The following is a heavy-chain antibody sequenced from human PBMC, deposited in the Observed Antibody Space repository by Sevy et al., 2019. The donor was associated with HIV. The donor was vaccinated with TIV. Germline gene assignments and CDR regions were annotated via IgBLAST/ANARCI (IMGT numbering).Heavy chain of an antibody. D-gene: IGHD7-27*01. CDR2: ISFMSNYI. Sequence: GGSLRLSCAASGFTFSNYNMNWVRQAPGKGLEWVSFISFMSNYIYYGDSVKGRFTIPRDNAKNSVYLQMNSLRAEDTAVYYCARCLVNWDGMDVWGQGTTVTVSS. CDR3: ARCLVNWDGMDV. J-gene: IGHJ6*02. V-gene: IGHV3-21*01. CDR1: GFTFSNYN.